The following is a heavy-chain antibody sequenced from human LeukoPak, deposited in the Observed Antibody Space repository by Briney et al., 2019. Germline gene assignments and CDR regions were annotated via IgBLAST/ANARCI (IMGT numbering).Heavy chain of an antibody. Sequence: LTGGSLRLSCAASGFTFSSYGMHWVRRAPGKGLEWVAFIQYDGSNKYYADSVKGRFTISRDNSKNTLYLQMNSLRVEDSAVYYCTRRGAVAGTLDYWGQGTLVTVSS. J-gene: IGHJ4*02. CDR2: IQYDGSNK. CDR1: GFTFSSYG. CDR3: TRRGAVAGTLDY. V-gene: IGHV3-30*03. D-gene: IGHD6-19*01.